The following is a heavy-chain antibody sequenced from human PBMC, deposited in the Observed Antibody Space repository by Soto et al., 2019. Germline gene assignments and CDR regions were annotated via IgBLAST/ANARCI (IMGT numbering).Heavy chain of an antibody. D-gene: IGHD6-19*01. CDR2: IRSKANSYAT. V-gene: IGHV3-73*01. CDR3: ARDQQWLVRFYVDF. Sequence: GVSLRLSCAASGFTFSGSAMHWVRQASGKGLEWVGRIRSKANSYATAYAASVKGRFTISRDDSKNTAYLQMNSLKTEDTAVYYCARDQQWLVRFYVDFWGQGTLVSVSA. CDR1: GFTFSGSA. J-gene: IGHJ4*02.